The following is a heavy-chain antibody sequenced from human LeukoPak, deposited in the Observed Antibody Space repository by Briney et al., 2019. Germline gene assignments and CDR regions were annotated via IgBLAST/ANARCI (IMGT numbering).Heavy chain of an antibody. V-gene: IGHV4-59*08. CDR1: GGSISSYY. Sequence: SETLSLTCTVSGGSISSYYWSWIRQTPGKGLEWIAYISDIGSINYNPSLKSRITISLDTSKNQFSLKLSSVTAADTAVYYCAGHHPRNTVDFWGQGTLVTVSS. J-gene: IGHJ4*02. CDR2: ISDIGSI. D-gene: IGHD2/OR15-2a*01. CDR3: AGHHPRNTVDF.